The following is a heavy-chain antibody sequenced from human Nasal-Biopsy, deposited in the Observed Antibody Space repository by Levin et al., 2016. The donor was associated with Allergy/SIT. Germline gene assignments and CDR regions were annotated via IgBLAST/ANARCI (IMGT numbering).Heavy chain of an antibody. V-gene: IGHV3-48*01. J-gene: IGHJ6*02. CDR2: ISSASSSK. Sequence: GESLKISCVASKFSFSDYSMSWVRQAPGKGLEWLSFISSASSSKYYADSVRGRFTISRDNAKSTLYLEMNSLRAEDTGVYYCASKGSTYYFHGLAVWGQGTTVIVS. CDR1: KFSFSDYS. CDR3: ASKGSTYYFHGLAV.